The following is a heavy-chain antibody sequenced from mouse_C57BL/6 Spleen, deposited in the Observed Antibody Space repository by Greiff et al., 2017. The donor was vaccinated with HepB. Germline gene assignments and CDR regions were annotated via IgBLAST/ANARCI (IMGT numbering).Heavy chain of an antibody. Sequence: EVHLVESGGGLVKPGGSLKLSCAASGFTFSSYAMSWVRQTPEKRLEWVATISDGGSYTYYPDNVKGRFTISRDNAKNNLYLQMSHLKSEDTAMYYCARDNYYGSSEFAYWGQGTLVTVSA. V-gene: IGHV5-4*01. CDR1: GFTFSSYA. CDR2: ISDGGSYT. J-gene: IGHJ3*01. CDR3: ARDNYYGSSEFAY. D-gene: IGHD1-1*01.